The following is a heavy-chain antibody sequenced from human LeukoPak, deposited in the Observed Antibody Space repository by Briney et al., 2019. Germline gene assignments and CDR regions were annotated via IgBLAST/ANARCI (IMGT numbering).Heavy chain of an antibody. J-gene: IGHJ4*02. D-gene: IGHD2-2*02. V-gene: IGHV3-23*01. CDR1: GFTFSNYS. Sequence: GGSLRLSCAASGFTFSNYSMSWVRQAPGKGLEWVSSISGSDTSTYYADSVKGRFTTSRDNSKNTLELQMNSLRAEDTAAYYCTKARSASSSSCYNYWGQGILVTVSS. CDR2: ISGSDTST. CDR3: TKARSASSSSCYNY.